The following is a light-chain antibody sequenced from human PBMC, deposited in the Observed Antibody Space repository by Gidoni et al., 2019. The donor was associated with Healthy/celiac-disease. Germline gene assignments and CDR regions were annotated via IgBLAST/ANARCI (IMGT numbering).Light chain of an antibody. CDR3: QQYGSSPQWT. V-gene: IGKV3-20*01. CDR2: GAS. CDR1: QSVRSSY. J-gene: IGKJ1*01. Sequence: EIVLTQSPGTLSLSPGERATLSCRASQSVRSSYLAWYQQKPGQAPRLLIEGASSRATGIPDRFSGSRSGTDFTLTISRLEPEDCAVYYCQQYGSSPQWTFGQGTKVEIK.